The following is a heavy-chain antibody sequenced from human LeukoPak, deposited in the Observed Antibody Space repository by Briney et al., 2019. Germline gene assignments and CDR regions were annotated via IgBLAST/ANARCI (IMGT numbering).Heavy chain of an antibody. D-gene: IGHD6-13*01. Sequence: GGSLRLSCAASGFTFSSYSMNWVRQAPGKGLEWVSSISSSSSYIYCADSVKGRFTISRDNAKNSLYLQMNSLRAEDTAVYYCARVDSSWQTYYFDYWGQGTLVTVSS. J-gene: IGHJ4*02. V-gene: IGHV3-21*01. CDR2: ISSSSSYI. CDR3: ARVDSSWQTYYFDY. CDR1: GFTFSSYS.